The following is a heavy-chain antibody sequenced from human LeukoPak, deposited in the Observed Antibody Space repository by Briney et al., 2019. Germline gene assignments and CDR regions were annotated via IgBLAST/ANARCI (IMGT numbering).Heavy chain of an antibody. CDR3: ARQLIWFGEPRGAFDI. Sequence: GESLKISCKGSGYSLTSYWIGWVRQMPGKGLEWMGIIYPGDSDTRYSPSFQGQVTISADKSISTAYLQWSSLKASDTAMYYCARQLIWFGEPRGAFDIWGQGTMVTVSS. V-gene: IGHV5-51*01. D-gene: IGHD3-10*01. CDR2: IYPGDSDT. CDR1: GYSLTSYW. J-gene: IGHJ3*02.